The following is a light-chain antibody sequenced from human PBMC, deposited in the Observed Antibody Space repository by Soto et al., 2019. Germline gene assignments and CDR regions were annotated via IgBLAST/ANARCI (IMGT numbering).Light chain of an antibody. CDR2: GAS. Sequence: EIVLTQSPGTLSLSPGERATLSCRASQSVSSSYLAWYQQKPGQAPWLLIYGASSRATGIPDRFSGSGSGTDFTLSVSRLEAEDFGVYYCQQYGSRPPDTFGQGTKLEIK. J-gene: IGKJ2*01. V-gene: IGKV3-20*01. CDR1: QSVSSSY. CDR3: QQYGSRPPDT.